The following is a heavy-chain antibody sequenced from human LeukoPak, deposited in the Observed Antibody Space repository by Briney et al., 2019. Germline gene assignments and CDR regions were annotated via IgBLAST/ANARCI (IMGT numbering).Heavy chain of an antibody. J-gene: IGHJ4*02. Sequence: ASVKVSCKASGYTFTGYIMHWVRQAPGQGLEWMGWINPNSGDTKYTQKFQGRVTMTRDTSISTAYMELSRLRSDDTAVYYCARVPIYDSSGYRFDYWGQGTLVTVSS. CDR1: GYTFTGYI. D-gene: IGHD3-22*01. V-gene: IGHV1-2*02. CDR3: ARVPIYDSSGYRFDY. CDR2: INPNSGDT.